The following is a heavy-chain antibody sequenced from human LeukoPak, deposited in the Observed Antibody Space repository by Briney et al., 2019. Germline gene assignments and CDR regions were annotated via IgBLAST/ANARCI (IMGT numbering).Heavy chain of an antibody. CDR1: GFTFSSYS. D-gene: IGHD6-19*01. CDR3: AKDPVSLGIAVAGTENY. CDR2: ISSSSSYI. J-gene: IGHJ4*02. Sequence: GGSLRLSCAASGFTFSSYSMNWVRQAPGKGLEWVSSISSSSSYIYYADSVKGRFTISRDNAKNSLYLQMNSLRAEDTAVYYCAKDPVSLGIAVAGTENYWGQGTLVTVSS. V-gene: IGHV3-21*01.